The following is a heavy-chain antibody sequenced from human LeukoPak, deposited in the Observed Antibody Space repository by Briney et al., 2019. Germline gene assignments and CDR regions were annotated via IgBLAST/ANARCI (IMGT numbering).Heavy chain of an antibody. CDR3: AHHGGGTIRIAAFDI. V-gene: IGHV3-30*03. Sequence: GGSLRLSCAASGCTFSSYGRHWVRQAPGKGLKWVGVRSYDGSNKYYADSVKGRFTISRDNSKNTLYLQLNSLRAEDTAIYYCAHHGGGTIRIAAFDIWGQGTMVTVSS. CDR2: RSYDGSNK. CDR1: GCTFSSYG. D-gene: IGHD3-3*01. J-gene: IGHJ3*02.